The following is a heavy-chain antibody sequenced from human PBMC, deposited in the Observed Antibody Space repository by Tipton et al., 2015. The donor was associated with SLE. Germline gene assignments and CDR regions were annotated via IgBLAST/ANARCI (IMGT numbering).Heavy chain of an antibody. V-gene: IGHV4-39*07. D-gene: IGHD3-10*01. Sequence: TLSLTCTVSGGSISSSSFYWGWIRQPPGKGLEWIGSFYYGKSTFYNPSLKSRVAIPADTSNNQFSLELRSVTAADTAVYYCARHLGVIVAFEVWGQGTVLTVSS. CDR3: ARHLGVIVAFEV. J-gene: IGHJ3*01. CDR1: GGSISSSSFY. CDR2: FYYGKST.